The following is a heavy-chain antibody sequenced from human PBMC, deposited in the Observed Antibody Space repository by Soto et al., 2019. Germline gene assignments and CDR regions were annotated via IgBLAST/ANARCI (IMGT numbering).Heavy chain of an antibody. CDR1: GFTFSSYG. V-gene: IGHV3-33*01. Sequence: QVQLVESGGGVVQPGRSLRLSCAASGFTFSSYGMHWVRQAPGKGLEWVAVIWYDGSNKYYADSVKGRFTISRDNSKNTLYLQMNSLRAEDTAVYYCAVDYRDDYHDAFDIWGQGTMVTVSS. J-gene: IGHJ3*02. CDR2: IWYDGSNK. CDR3: AVDYRDDYHDAFDI. D-gene: IGHD5-12*01.